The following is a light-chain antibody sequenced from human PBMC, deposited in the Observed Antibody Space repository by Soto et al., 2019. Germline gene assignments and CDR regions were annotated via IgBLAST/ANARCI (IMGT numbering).Light chain of an antibody. CDR3: QQYNSYWT. V-gene: IGKV1-5*01. J-gene: IGKJ1*01. CDR2: DAS. CDR1: QSISSW. Sequence: DIQMTQSPSTLSASVGDRVTITCRASQSISSWLAWYQQKPGKAPKLLIYDASSLESGVPSRFSGSGSGTEFTLTISSLQPDDFATYDCQQYNSYWTFGNGTKVEIK.